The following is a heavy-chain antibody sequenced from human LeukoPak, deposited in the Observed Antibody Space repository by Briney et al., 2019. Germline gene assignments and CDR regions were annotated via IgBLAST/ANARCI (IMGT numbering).Heavy chain of an antibody. V-gene: IGHV4-31*03. CDR2: IYYSGST. CDR3: ARDHMDSTWDEVSSWFDP. J-gene: IGHJ5*02. D-gene: IGHD2-2*01. CDR1: GGSINSGGYY. Sequence: PSQTLSLTCTVSGGSINSGGYYWNWIRQHPGKGLEWIGYIYYSGSTYYNPSLKGRVTISLDTSKNQFSLRLSSVTAADTAVYYCARDHMDSTWDEVSSWFDPWGQGTLVTVSS.